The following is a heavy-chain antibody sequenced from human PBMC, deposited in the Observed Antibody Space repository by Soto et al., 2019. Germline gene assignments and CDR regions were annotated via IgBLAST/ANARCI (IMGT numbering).Heavy chain of an antibody. D-gene: IGHD3-3*01. J-gene: IGHJ6*02. CDR3: ARSGIKLFGVVSIPPHYYSGLDV. Sequence: QVQLVQSGAEVKQPGSSVKVSCKASGGTFNTYAISWVRQAPGQGLEWMGGIIPIFGIGNDAQKFQGRVKITADESTGTDYMELSSLRSGDTGVYYCARSGIKLFGVVSIPPHYYSGLDVWGQGTTVIVSS. CDR2: IIPIFGIG. V-gene: IGHV1-69*01. CDR1: GGTFNTYA.